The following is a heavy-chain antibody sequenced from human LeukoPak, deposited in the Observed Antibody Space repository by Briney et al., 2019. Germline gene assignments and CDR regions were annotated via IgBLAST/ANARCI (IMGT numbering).Heavy chain of an antibody. CDR2: INPNSGGT. Sequence: ASVKVSCKASGYTFTGYYMHWVRQAPGQGLEWMGWINPNSGGTNYAQKFQGRVTMTRDTSISTAYMELSRLRSDDTAVYYCARGRYSGSYYDAFDIWGEGTMVTVSS. CDR3: ARGRYSGSYYDAFDI. V-gene: IGHV1-2*02. J-gene: IGHJ3*02. D-gene: IGHD1-26*01. CDR1: GYTFTGYY.